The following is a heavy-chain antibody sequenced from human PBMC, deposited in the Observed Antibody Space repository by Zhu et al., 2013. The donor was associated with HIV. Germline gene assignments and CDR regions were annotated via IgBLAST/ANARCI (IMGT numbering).Heavy chain of an antibody. D-gene: IGHD4-4*01. CDR1: GGSISSSNW. J-gene: IGHJ6*02. CDR2: IYHSGST. Sequence: QVQLQESGPGLVKPSGTLSLTCAVSGGSISSSNWWSWVRQPPGKGLEWIGEIYHSGSTNYNPSLKSRVTISVDKSKNQFSLKLSSVTAADTAVYYCAGTEGAMTTVTTFVVNCCGMDVWGQGTTVTVSS. CDR3: AGTEGAMTTVTTFVVNCCGMDV. V-gene: IGHV4-4*02.